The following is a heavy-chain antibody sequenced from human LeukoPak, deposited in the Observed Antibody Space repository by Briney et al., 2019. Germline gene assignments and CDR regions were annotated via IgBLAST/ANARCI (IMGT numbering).Heavy chain of an antibody. CDR1: GGSINSGDYY. V-gene: IGHV4-30-4*01. D-gene: IGHD5-18*01. CDR2: IYYSGST. J-gene: IGHJ4*02. Sequence: PSQTLSLTCTVSGGSINSGDYYWSWIRQPPGKGLEWIGYIYYSGSTYYNPSLKSRVTISVDTSKNQFSLKLSSVTAADTAVYYCAREVRGYSYGYFDYWGQGTLVTVSS. CDR3: AREVRGYSYGYFDY.